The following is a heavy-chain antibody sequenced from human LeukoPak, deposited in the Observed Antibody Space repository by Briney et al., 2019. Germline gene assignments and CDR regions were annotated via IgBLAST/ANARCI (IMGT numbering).Heavy chain of an antibody. V-gene: IGHV3-20*04. D-gene: IGHD6-19*01. CDR2: INWNGGST. CDR3: ARMAGAGYYFYMDV. CDR1: GFTFSSYA. J-gene: IGHJ6*03. Sequence: GGSLRLSCAASGFTFSSYAMSWVRHAPGKGLEWVSGINWNGGSTVYGDSVKGRFTISRDNAKNSLYLQMNSLRAEDTALYYCARMAGAGYYFYMDVWGKGTTVTVSS.